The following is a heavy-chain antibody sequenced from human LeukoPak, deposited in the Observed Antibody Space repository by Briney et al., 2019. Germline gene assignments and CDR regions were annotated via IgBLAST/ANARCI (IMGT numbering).Heavy chain of an antibody. Sequence: GGSLGLSCAASGFTFSSYAMAWVRQALGKGLEWFSAIRGTGSSTYYAHSVKGRVTISRDNSKSTLYLQMNRLRAEDTAIYFCTKEYDYSGYLGQGRGYFDYWGQGTLVTVSS. CDR2: IRGTGSST. D-gene: IGHD3-22*01. CDR1: GFTFSSYA. V-gene: IGHV3-23*01. J-gene: IGHJ4*02. CDR3: TKEYDYSGYLGQGRGYFDY.